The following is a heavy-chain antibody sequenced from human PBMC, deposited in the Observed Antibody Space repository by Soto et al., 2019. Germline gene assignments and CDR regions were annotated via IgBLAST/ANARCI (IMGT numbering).Heavy chain of an antibody. D-gene: IGHD6-13*01. CDR3: AHYSSSLDAFDI. Sequence: GGSLRLSCAASGFTFSNYPMSWVRQAPGKGLEWVSAISGSGGSTYYADSVKGRFTISRDNSKNTLYLQMNSLRAEDTAVYYCAHYSSSLDAFDIWGQGTMVTVSS. J-gene: IGHJ3*02. V-gene: IGHV3-23*01. CDR1: GFTFSNYP. CDR2: ISGSGGST.